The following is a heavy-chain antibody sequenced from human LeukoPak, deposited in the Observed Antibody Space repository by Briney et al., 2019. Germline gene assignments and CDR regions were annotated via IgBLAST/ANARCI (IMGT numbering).Heavy chain of an antibody. CDR3: TRDRGPMNDFDS. CDR2: ISNHGNDG. V-gene: IGHV3-30*01. D-gene: IGHD1-1*01. J-gene: IGHJ4*02. CDR1: GFTFSTYA. Sequence: HPGRSLRLSCAASGFTFSTYAVHWVRQTPGKGLEWVAVISNHGNDGFYADSVKGRFTISRDNSRNTLYLQMDSLRAEDTAVYYCTRDRGPMNDFDSWGQGTLVTVSS.